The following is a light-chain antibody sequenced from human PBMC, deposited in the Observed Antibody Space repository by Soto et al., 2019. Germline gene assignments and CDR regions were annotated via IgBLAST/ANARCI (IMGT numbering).Light chain of an antibody. J-gene: IGKJ4*01. CDR1: QSISTW. CDR2: KAS. Sequence: DIQMTQSPSTLSASVGDRVTITCRASQSISTWLAWYQQKPGKAPKLLIYKASSLESGVTSRFSGSGSGTEFTITISSLQPDDFATYYCQQYSTYPLTFCGGTTVEIK. CDR3: QQYSTYPLT. V-gene: IGKV1-5*03.